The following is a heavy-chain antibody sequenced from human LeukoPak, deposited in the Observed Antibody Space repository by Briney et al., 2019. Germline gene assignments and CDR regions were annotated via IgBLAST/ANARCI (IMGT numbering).Heavy chain of an antibody. V-gene: IGHV4-59*13. D-gene: IGHD6-19*01. J-gene: IGHJ4*02. CDR1: GGSISNYY. CDR3: ARSPPRAVAGTTYDY. CDR2: ISYSGNT. Sequence: PSETLSLTCTVSGGSISNYYWTWIRQPPGKGLEWIGFISYSGNTNYNPSLKSRVTISVDTSKNQFSLKLSSVTAADTAVYYCARSPPRAVAGTTYDYWGQGTLVTVSS.